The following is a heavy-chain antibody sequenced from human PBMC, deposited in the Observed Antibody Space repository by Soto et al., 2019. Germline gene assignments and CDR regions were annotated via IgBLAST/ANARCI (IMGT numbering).Heavy chain of an antibody. CDR3: ARGGGDYYFYFDY. D-gene: IGHD4-17*01. J-gene: IGHJ4*02. V-gene: IGHV4-31*03. Sequence: QVQLQESGPGLVKPSQTLSLTCTVSGGSISSGGYYWSWIRQHPGKGLAWIGYIYYSGSTYDNPSLKSRVTISVDTSKNQFSLKLSSVTAADTAVYYCARGGGDYYFYFDYWGQGTLVTVSS. CDR2: IYYSGST. CDR1: GGSISSGGYY.